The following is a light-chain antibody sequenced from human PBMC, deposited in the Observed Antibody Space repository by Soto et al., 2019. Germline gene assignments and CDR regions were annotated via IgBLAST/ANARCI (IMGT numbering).Light chain of an antibody. V-gene: IGLV1-51*01. CDR3: GTWDSSLSVGV. Sequence: QSVLTQPPSVSAAPGQTVTISCSGSSSNIGNNFVSWYQQLPGTAPKLLIYDSNKRPSGIPDRFSGSKSGPSATLGITGLQTGDEADYYCGTWDSSLSVGVFGGGTMLTVL. J-gene: IGLJ2*01. CDR1: SSNIGNNF. CDR2: DSN.